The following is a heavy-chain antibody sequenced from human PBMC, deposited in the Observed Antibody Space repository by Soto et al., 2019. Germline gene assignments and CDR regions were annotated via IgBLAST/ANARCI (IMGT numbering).Heavy chain of an antibody. D-gene: IGHD7-27*01. CDR1: GDSVSSNSAA. Sequence: SQTLSLTCAISGDSVSSNSAAWNWIRQSTSRGLEWLGRTYYRSKWYNDYAVSVKSRITINPDTSKNQFSLQLNSVTPEDTAVYYCASDFSVVSSNWRPPDAFDIWGQGTMVTVSS. V-gene: IGHV6-1*01. J-gene: IGHJ3*02. CDR2: TYYRSKWYN. CDR3: ASDFSVVSSNWRPPDAFDI.